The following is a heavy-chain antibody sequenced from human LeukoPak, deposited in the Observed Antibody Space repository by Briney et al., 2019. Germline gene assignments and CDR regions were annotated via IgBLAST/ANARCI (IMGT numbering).Heavy chain of an antibody. V-gene: IGHV1-8*03. CDR2: MNPNSGNT. J-gene: IGHJ1*01. Sequence: GASVKVSCKASGYTFTSYDINWVRQATGQGLEWMGWMNPNSGNTGYAQKFQGRVTITRNTSISTAYMELSSLRSEDTAVYYCASRPFLHEDTAPFQHWGQGTLVTVSS. CDR3: ASRPFLHEDTAPFQH. D-gene: IGHD5-18*01. CDR1: GYTFTSYD.